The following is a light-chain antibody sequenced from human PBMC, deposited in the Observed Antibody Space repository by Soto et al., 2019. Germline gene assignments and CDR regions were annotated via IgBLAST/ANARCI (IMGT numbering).Light chain of an antibody. J-gene: IGKJ1*01. CDR1: QGISSW. CDR2: KAS. V-gene: IGKV1-5*03. Sequence: DIQMTQSPVSVSASVGDRVTISCRASQGISSWLAWYQQKPGKAPKLLIYKASTLKSGVPSRFSGSGSGTEFTLTISSLQPDDFATYYCQHYNSYSEAFGQGTKVDIK. CDR3: QHYNSYSEA.